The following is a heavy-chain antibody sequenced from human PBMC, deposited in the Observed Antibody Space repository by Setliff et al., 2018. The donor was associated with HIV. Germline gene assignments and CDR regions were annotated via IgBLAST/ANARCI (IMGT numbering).Heavy chain of an antibody. J-gene: IGHJ4*01. CDR3: AKGAGFYGDYTFDY. CDR1: GASITSHY. CDR2: IYSTGST. D-gene: IGHD4-17*01. V-gene: IGHV4-59*11. Sequence: PSETLSLTCTVSGASITSHYWSWIRQSPGRELEWIGYIYSTGSTNYNPSLQSRVSISMDASKNKFSLKVTSVTSADTAVYYCAKGAGFYGDYTFDY.